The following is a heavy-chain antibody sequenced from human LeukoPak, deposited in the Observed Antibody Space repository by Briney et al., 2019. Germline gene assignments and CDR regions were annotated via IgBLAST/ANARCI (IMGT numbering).Heavy chain of an antibody. D-gene: IGHD6-13*01. CDR3: AREVTGIAATGVQHNWFDP. CDR1: GFTFSSYS. Sequence: GRSLRLSCAASGFTFSSYSMNWVRQAPGKGLEWLSYISSGSSTIYYADSVKGRFTISRDNAKNSLYLQMNSLRAEDTAVYYCAREVTGIAATGVQHNWFDPWGQGTLVTVSS. V-gene: IGHV3-48*04. CDR2: ISSGSSTI. J-gene: IGHJ5*02.